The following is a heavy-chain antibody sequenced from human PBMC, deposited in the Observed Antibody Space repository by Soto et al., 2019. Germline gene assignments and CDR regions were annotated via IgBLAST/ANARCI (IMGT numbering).Heavy chain of an antibody. Sequence: QVQLVQSGAEVKKPGSSVKVSCKASGGTFSSYTISWVRQAPGQGLEWMGRIIPILGIANYAQKFQGRVTITADKSTSTAYMELSSLRSDDTAVYYCARGYCSSTSCYVGAFDIWGQGTMVTVSS. D-gene: IGHD2-2*01. CDR3: ARGYCSSTSCYVGAFDI. J-gene: IGHJ3*02. CDR1: GGTFSSYT. V-gene: IGHV1-69*02. CDR2: IIPILGIA.